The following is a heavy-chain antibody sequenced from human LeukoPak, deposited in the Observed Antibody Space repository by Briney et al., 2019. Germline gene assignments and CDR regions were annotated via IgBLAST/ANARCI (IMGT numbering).Heavy chain of an antibody. CDR1: GGSISNYF. Sequence: SETLSLACTVSGGSISNYFWTWIRQPPGKGLEWIGYIYTSGNTNYNPSLESRVTMSVDTSKNQFSLRLNSVTAADTAVYYCTRGFLQIDYWGQGTLVTVSS. CDR2: IYTSGNT. CDR3: TRGFLQIDY. V-gene: IGHV4-4*09. J-gene: IGHJ4*02.